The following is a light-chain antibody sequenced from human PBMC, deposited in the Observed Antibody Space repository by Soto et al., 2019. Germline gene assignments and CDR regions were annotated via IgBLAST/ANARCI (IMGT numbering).Light chain of an antibody. J-gene: IGKJ4*01. CDR1: QSVFSNSDSRNY. CDR2: WAS. CDR3: QQYYGSPLT. V-gene: IGKV4-1*01. Sequence: DIVMTQSPDSLGVSLGERATINCKSSQSVFSNSDSRNYLAWYQQKPGQPPKLLIYWASTRESGVPDRFSGSGSGTDFTLTITSLQAEDVAVYYCQQYYGSPLTFGGGTKVDIK.